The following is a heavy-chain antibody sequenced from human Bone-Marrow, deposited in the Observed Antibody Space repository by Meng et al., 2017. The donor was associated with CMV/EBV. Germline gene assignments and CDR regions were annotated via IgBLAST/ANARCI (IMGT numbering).Heavy chain of an antibody. J-gene: IGHJ6*02. CDR2: ISWDGGST. CDR1: GFTFDDYT. V-gene: IGHV3-43*01. D-gene: IGHD2-2*01. CDR3: AKDIGCSRTSCYHGMDV. Sequence: GESLKISCAASGFTFDDYTMHWVRQAPGKGLEWVSLISWDGGSTYYADSVKGRFTISRDNSKNSLYLQMNSLRTEDTALYYCAKDIGCSRTSCYHGMDVWGQGTTVTVSS.